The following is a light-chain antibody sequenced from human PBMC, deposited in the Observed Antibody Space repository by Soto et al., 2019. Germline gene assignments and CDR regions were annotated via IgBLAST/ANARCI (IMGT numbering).Light chain of an antibody. CDR1: QSVSSSF. CDR2: GAS. J-gene: IGKJ5*01. Sequence: ETVWTQSPGSLSLSPGERATLSCRASQSVSSSFLSWYQQKRGQAPRLLMFGASSMATGIPDRFSGSGSGTDFTLTIYRLEPEDFAVYYCQQSGYSPITFGQGTRLEIK. V-gene: IGKV3-20*01. CDR3: QQSGYSPIT.